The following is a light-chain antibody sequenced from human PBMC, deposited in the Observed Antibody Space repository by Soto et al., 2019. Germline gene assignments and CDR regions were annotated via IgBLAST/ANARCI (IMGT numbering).Light chain of an antibody. V-gene: IGKV1-9*01. Sequence: DIQLTQSPSFLSASVGDRVTITCRASQGISSYLAWYQQKPGKAPKLLIYAASTLQSGVPSRFSGSGSGTEFTLTISSLQPEDFATYYCQQYYSYPRTFGQGTRLEIK. CDR2: AAS. CDR3: QQYYSYPRT. J-gene: IGKJ5*01. CDR1: QGISSY.